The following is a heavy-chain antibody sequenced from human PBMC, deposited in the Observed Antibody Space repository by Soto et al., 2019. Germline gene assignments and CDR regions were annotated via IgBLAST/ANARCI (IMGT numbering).Heavy chain of an antibody. CDR2: ITGSSAYI. CDR3: ARDLTYCGGDCFFYFDY. CDR1: GFTFSSYS. Sequence: GSLRLSCAASGFTFSSYSMSWVRQAPGKGLEWVSSITGSSAYIYYADSVKGRFTISRDNAKNSLYLQMNSLRAEDTAVYYCARDLTYCGGDCFFYFDYWGQGTLVTVSS. D-gene: IGHD2-21*02. V-gene: IGHV3-21*06. J-gene: IGHJ4*02.